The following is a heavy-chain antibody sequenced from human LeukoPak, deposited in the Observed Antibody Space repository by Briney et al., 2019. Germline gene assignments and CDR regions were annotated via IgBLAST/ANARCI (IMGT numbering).Heavy chain of an antibody. D-gene: IGHD3-22*01. CDR1: GGSISSYY. CDR3: ARVKRNYYDSSGYYGY. V-gene: IGHV4-59*01. Sequence: SETLSLTCTVSGGSISSYYWSWIRQPPGKGLEWIGYIYYSGSTNYNPSLKSRVTISLDTSKNQFSLRLSSVTAADTAVYYCARVKRNYYDSSGYYGYWGQGTLVTVSS. CDR2: IYYSGST. J-gene: IGHJ4*02.